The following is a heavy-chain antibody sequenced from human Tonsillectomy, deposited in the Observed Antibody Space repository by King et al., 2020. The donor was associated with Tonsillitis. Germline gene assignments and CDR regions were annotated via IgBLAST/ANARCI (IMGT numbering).Heavy chain of an antibody. CDR3: ARGRIEATWFDH. CDR2: INHSGGT. V-gene: IGHV4-34*01. D-gene: IGHD5-12*01. CDR1: GGSFSGYY. Sequence: VQLQQWGAGLWKPSETMSLTCAVYGGSFSGYYWSWIRQSPAKGLEWIGEINHSGGTNYNPSLKSRVTISVDTSKNQFSLKVRFVTAADTTIYYCARGRIEATWFDHWGQGTLVTVSS. J-gene: IGHJ5*02.